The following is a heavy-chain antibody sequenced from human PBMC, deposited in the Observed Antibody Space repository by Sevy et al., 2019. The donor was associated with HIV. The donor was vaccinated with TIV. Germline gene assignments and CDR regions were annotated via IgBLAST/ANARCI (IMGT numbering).Heavy chain of an antibody. Sequence: GGSLRLSCAASGFTFSSYAMHWVRQAPGKGLEWVAVISYGGSNKYYADSVKGRFTISRDNSKNTLYLQMNSLRAEDTAVYYCARGWLRSYGMDVWGQGTTVTVSS. D-gene: IGHD5-12*01. J-gene: IGHJ6*02. V-gene: IGHV3-30*04. CDR2: ISYGGSNK. CDR3: ARGWLRSYGMDV. CDR1: GFTFSSYA.